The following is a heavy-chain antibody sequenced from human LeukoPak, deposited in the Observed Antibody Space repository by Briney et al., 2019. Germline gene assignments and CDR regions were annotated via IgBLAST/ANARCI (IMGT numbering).Heavy chain of an antibody. J-gene: IGHJ4*02. CDR1: GFTFSSYG. D-gene: IGHD3-10*01. CDR3: AKDVWYYGSGSYYPFDY. CDR2: ISYDGSNK. Sequence: GGSLRLSCAASGFTFSSYGMHWVRQAPGKGLEWVAVISYDGSNKYYADSVKGRFTIPRDNSKNTLYLQMNSLRAEDTAVYYCAKDVWYYGSGSYYPFDYWGQGTLVTVSS. V-gene: IGHV3-30*18.